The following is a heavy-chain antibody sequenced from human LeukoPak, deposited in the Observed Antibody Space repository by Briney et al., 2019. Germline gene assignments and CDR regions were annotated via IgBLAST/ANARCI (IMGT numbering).Heavy chain of an antibody. CDR1: GFTFSDYY. J-gene: IGHJ6*03. CDR2: ISSSGSTI. CDR3: ARVGGSGRHPLYYYYHYMDV. Sequence: GGSLRLSCAASGFTFSDYYMSWIRQAPGKGLEWVSYISSSGSTIYYADSVKGRFTISRDNAKNSLYLQMNSLRAEDTALYYCARVGGSGRHPLYYYYHYMDVWGKGTTVTVSS. D-gene: IGHD3-10*01. V-gene: IGHV3-11*01.